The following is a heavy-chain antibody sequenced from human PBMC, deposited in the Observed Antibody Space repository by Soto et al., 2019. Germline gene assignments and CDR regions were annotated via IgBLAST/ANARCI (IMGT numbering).Heavy chain of an antibody. Sequence: SETLSLTCTVSGGSISSGGYYWSWIRQHPGKGLEWIGYIYYSGSTYYNPSLKSRVTISVDTSKNQFSLKLSSVTAADTAVYYCARVTTGQGLDYYYGMDVWGQGTTGTVSS. CDR3: ARVTTGQGLDYYYGMDV. CDR2: IYYSGST. D-gene: IGHD3-3*01. J-gene: IGHJ6*02. CDR1: GGSISSGGYY. V-gene: IGHV4-31*03.